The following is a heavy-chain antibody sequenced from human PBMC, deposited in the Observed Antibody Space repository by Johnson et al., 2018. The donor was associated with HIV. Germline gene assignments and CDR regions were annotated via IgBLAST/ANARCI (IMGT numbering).Heavy chain of an antibody. CDR3: ARWVMVRGREGFDV. CDR2: SYSGGTT. D-gene: IGHD3-10*01. V-gene: IGHV3-NL1*01. CDR1: GFTFSSYA. J-gene: IGHJ3*01. Sequence: QMLLVESGGGVVRPGGSLRLSCAASGFTFSSYAMHWVRQAPGKGLEWVSASYSGGTTYYADSVKGRFTISRDTSKSTLYLKMNSLRAEDTAVYYCARWVMVRGREGFDVWGQGTMVTVSS.